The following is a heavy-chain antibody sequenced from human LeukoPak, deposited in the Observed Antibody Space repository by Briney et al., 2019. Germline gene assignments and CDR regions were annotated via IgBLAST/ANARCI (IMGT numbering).Heavy chain of an antibody. D-gene: IGHD6-6*01. Sequence: GGSLRLSCAASGFTFSSYEMNWVRQAPGKGLEWVSYISSSGTPIYYADSVKGRFTVCRDNARNSLYLQMNSLRAEDTAVYYCARRARIDYWGQGTLVTVSS. CDR2: ISSSGTPI. CDR1: GFTFSSYE. V-gene: IGHV3-48*03. J-gene: IGHJ4*02. CDR3: ARRARIDY.